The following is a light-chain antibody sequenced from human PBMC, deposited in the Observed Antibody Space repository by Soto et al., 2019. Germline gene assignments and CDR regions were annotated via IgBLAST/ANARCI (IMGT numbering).Light chain of an antibody. CDR2: GAS. Sequence: EIVMTQSPATLSVSPGERATLSCRASQNISSNLAWYQQKPGPAPRVLIDGASTRATGIPARFSGSGSGTELTLTISSLQSEDFALYYCQQYNTWLWTFGQGTKVEIK. CDR1: QNISSN. CDR3: QQYNTWLWT. V-gene: IGKV3-15*01. J-gene: IGKJ1*01.